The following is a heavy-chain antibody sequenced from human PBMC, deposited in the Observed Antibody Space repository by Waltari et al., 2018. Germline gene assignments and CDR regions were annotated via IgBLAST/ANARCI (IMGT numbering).Heavy chain of an antibody. CDR2: IQHDGGNK. D-gene: IGHD3-22*01. J-gene: IGHJ3*02. V-gene: IGHV3-30*02. CDR1: GFTFSTYG. Sequence: QVQVVESGGGVVQPGGSLRLSCAASGFTFSTYGMHWVRQSPGKGLEWVAFIQHDGGNKYYADSVKGRFTISRDNSKNTLYLQTNSLRSEDTAVYYCAKIPVVPGYRPEVEHAFDMWGQGTMVTVSS. CDR3: AKIPVVPGYRPEVEHAFDM.